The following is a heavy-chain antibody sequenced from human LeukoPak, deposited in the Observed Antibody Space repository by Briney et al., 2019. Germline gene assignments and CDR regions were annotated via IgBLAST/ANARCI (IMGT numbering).Heavy chain of an antibody. J-gene: IGHJ4*02. D-gene: IGHD5-18*01. CDR3: ASQFRVDTSVR. CDR2: ISSSGSSI. Sequence: PGGSLRLSCAASGFTFGSYTMNWVRQAPGKGLEWVSSISSSGSSIYYADSVKGRFTISRDNAKNSLFLQMSSLRAEDTAVYYCASQFRVDTSVRWGQGTLVTVSS. V-gene: IGHV3-21*01. CDR1: GFTFGSYT.